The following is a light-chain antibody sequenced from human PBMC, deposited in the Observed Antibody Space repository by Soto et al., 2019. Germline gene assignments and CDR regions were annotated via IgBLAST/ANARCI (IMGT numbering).Light chain of an antibody. J-gene: IGKJ1*01. Sequence: DIQMTQSPSTLSASVGDRVIISCRASQTISSWLAWYQQKPGKAPKLLIYEASYLESGVPSRFSGSGSGTEFTLTITSLQPDDFAIYYCQQHKTYPWTFGQGTKVEIK. V-gene: IGKV1-5*03. CDR2: EAS. CDR1: QTISSW. CDR3: QQHKTYPWT.